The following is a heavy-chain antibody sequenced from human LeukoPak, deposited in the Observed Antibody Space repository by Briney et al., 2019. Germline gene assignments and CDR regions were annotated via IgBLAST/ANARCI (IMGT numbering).Heavy chain of an antibody. CDR2: ISRNSGHI. D-gene: IGHD2-2*01. CDR1: GFTFSSYG. V-gene: IGHV3-21*01. CDR3: ATRYCTSTNCYAFDY. J-gene: IGHJ4*02. Sequence: GGSLRLSCAASGFTFSSYGMHWVRQAPGKGLEWVSSISRNSGHIYYADSLKGRFTISRDNAKNSLYLQMNSLRAEDTAVYYCATRYCTSTNCYAFDYWGQGTLVTVSS.